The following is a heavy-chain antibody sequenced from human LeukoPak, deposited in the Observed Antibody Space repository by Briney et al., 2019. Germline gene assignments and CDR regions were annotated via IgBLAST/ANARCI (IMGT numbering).Heavy chain of an antibody. CDR1: GFTFSSYS. D-gene: IGHD3-22*01. J-gene: IGHJ4*02. Sequence: PGGSLRLSCAASGFTFSSYSMDWVRQAPGKGLEWVSSISSSSSYIYYADSVEGRFTISRDNAKNSLYLQMNSLRAEDTAVYYCAREQYNYYDSSGYADFDYWGQGTLVTVSS. CDR2: ISSSSSYI. V-gene: IGHV3-21*01. CDR3: AREQYNYYDSSGYADFDY.